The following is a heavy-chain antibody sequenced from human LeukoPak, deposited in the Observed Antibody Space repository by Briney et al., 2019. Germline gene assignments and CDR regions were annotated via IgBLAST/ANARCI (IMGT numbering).Heavy chain of an antibody. Sequence: GSLRLSCAASGFTFSSYAMSWVRQAPGKGLEWVSGISGSGDSGSGDNTYYTDSVKGRFTISRDNSKNTLYLQMNSLRAEDTAVYYCAILPFGYSSGWLTVDYWGQGTLVTVSS. V-gene: IGHV3-23*01. CDR3: AILPFGYSSGWLTVDY. CDR1: GFTFSSYA. D-gene: IGHD6-19*01. J-gene: IGHJ4*02. CDR2: ISGSGDSGSGDNT.